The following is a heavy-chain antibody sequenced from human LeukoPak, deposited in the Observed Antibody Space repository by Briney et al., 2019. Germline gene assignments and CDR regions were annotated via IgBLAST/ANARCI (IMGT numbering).Heavy chain of an antibody. CDR2: IYSGGTT. J-gene: IGHJ3*02. D-gene: IGHD4-17*01. CDR1: GFSVSNNY. V-gene: IGHV3-53*01. CDR3: ARGQSGDPAFDI. Sequence: GGSLRLSCEASGFSVSNNYMTWVRQAPGKGLEWVSVIYSGGTTYYGDSVEGRFTISRDNSRNTLNPQMNSLRAEDTAVYFCARGQSGDPAFDIWGQGTMVTVSS.